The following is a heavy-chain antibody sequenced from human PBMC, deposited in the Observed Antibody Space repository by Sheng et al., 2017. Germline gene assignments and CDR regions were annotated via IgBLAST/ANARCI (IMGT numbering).Heavy chain of an antibody. CDR2: ISGAGATT. D-gene: IGHD3-10*01. V-gene: IGHV3-23*04. CDR1: GFTFSSYA. Sequence: EVQLVESGGGLVQPGGSLRLSCAASGFTFSSYAMTWVRQAPGKGLEWVSVISGAGATTYYADSVKGRFTISRDNSKNTLYLQMNSLSAEDTAVYYCAKAYSGSYYSCLNYWGQGTLVTVSS. J-gene: IGHJ4*02. CDR3: AKAYSGSYYSCLNY.